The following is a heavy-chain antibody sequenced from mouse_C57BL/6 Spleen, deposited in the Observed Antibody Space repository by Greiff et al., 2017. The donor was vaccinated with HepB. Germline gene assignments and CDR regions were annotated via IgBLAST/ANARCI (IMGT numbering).Heavy chain of an antibody. CDR2: IYPRSGNT. V-gene: IGHV1-81*01. CDR3: ARYPITTVVAPLDY. D-gene: IGHD1-1*01. CDR1: GYTFTSYG. Sequence: QVHVKQSGAEMARPGASVKLSCKASGYTFTSYGISWVKQRTGQGLEWIGEIYPRSGNTYYNETFKGKATLTADKSSSTAYMELRSLTSEDSAVYFGARYPITTVVAPLDYWGQGTTLTVSS. J-gene: IGHJ2*01.